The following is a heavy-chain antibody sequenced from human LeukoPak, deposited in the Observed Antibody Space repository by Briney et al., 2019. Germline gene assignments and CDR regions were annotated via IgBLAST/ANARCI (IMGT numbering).Heavy chain of an antibody. V-gene: IGHV3-30*18. CDR2: ISHDGGAK. J-gene: IGHJ5*02. CDR1: GFTIRIYG. Sequence: GTSLRLSCAVSGFTIRIYGMHWVRQAPGKGLEWVAMISHDGGAKYYGDSVKGRFTISRDDSKNTLYLQMNSLSTEDTALYYCAKDWGSSDWYNYFDPWGQGTLVTVSS. CDR3: AKDWGSSDWYNYFDP. D-gene: IGHD6-19*01.